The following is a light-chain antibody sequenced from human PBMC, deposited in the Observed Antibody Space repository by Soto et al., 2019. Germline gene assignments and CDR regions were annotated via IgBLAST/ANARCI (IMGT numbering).Light chain of an antibody. CDR1: TGAVTNGHY. CDR3: LIYYNGPYV. V-gene: IGLV7-46*01. J-gene: IGLJ1*01. Sequence: QAVVTQEPSLTVSPGGTVTLTCGSSTGAVTNGHYPYWFQQKPGQAPRTLIYDTTNRHSWTPARFSGSLLGGKAALTLSGAQPEDEDEYYCLIYYNGPYVSGPGTKVTVL. CDR2: DTT.